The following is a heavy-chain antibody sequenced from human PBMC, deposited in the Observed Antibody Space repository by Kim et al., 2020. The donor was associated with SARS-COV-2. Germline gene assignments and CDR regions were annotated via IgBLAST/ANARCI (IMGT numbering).Heavy chain of an antibody. J-gene: IGHJ4*02. CDR3: AKDVAGEQQLVLWYFDY. Sequence: GGSLRLSCAASGFTFSSYGMHWVRQAPGKGLEWVAVIWYDGSNKYYADSVKGRFTISRDNSKNTLYLQMNSLRAEDTAVYYCAKDVAGEQQLVLWYFDYWGQGTLVTVSS. CDR2: IWYDGSNK. CDR1: GFTFSSYG. V-gene: IGHV3-33*06. D-gene: IGHD6-13*01.